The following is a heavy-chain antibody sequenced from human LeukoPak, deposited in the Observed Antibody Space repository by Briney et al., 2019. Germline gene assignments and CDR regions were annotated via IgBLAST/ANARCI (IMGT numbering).Heavy chain of an antibody. Sequence: SETLSLTCAVYGGSFSGYYWSWIRQPPGKGLEWIGKINHSGSTNYNPSLKSRVTISVDTSKNQFSLKLSSVTAADTAVYYCARGRRWFVDYWGQGTLVTVSS. V-gene: IGHV4-34*01. J-gene: IGHJ4*02. D-gene: IGHD3-10*01. CDR1: GGSFSGYY. CDR3: ARGRRWFVDY. CDR2: INHSGST.